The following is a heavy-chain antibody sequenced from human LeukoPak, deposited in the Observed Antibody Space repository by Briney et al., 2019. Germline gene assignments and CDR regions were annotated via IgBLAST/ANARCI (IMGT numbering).Heavy chain of an antibody. J-gene: IGHJ5*02. D-gene: IGHD1-26*01. CDR3: ARGLIVGATWGENSNCFDP. CDR2: IYYSGNT. Sequence: SETLSLTCTVSGGSISSYYRSWIRQPPGKGLEWIGYIYYSGNTNYNPSLKSRVTISVDTSKNQFSLNLSSVTAADTAVYYCARGLIVGATWGENSNCFDPWGQGTLVTVSS. V-gene: IGHV4-59*01. CDR1: GGSISSYY.